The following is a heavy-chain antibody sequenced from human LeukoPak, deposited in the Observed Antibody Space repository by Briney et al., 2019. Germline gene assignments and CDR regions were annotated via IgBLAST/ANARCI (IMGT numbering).Heavy chain of an antibody. D-gene: IGHD2-15*01. CDR1: GGSFSGYY. J-gene: IGHJ4*02. Sequence: SETLSLTCAVYGGSFSGYYWSWIRQPPGKGLEWIGEINHSGSTNYNPSLKSRVTISVDTSKNQFSLKLSSVTAADTAVYYCAREVTYCSGGSCRFFDYWGQGTLVTVSS. V-gene: IGHV4-34*01. CDR2: INHSGST. CDR3: AREVTYCSGGSCRFFDY.